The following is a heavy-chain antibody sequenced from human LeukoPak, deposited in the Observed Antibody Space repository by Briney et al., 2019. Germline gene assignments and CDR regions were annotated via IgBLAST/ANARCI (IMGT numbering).Heavy chain of an antibody. J-gene: IGHJ4*02. CDR3: ARTITSSSDFDY. Sequence: SVKVSCKASGGTVSSYAISWVRQAPGQGLEWMGGIIPIFGTANYAQKFQGRVTITADESTSTAYMELSSLRSEDTAVYYCARTITSSSDFDYWGQGTLVTVSS. CDR2: IIPIFGTA. D-gene: IGHD6-6*01. V-gene: IGHV1-69*01. CDR1: GGTVSSYA.